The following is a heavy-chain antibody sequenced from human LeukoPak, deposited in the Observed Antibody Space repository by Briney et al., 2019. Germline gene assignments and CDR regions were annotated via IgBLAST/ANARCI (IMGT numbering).Heavy chain of an antibody. Sequence: PGGSLRLSCAASGFTFSSYGMHWVRQAPGKGLEWVAVISYDGSNKYYADSVKGRFTISRDNSKNTLYLQMNSLRAEDTAVYYCAKAAGGEQSWYFDLWGRGTLVTVSS. J-gene: IGHJ2*01. CDR1: GFTFSSYG. CDR2: ISYDGSNK. CDR3: AKAAGGEQSWYFDL. V-gene: IGHV3-30*18. D-gene: IGHD3-16*01.